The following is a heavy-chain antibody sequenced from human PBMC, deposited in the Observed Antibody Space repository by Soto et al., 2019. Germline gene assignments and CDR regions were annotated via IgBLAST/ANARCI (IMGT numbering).Heavy chain of an antibody. V-gene: IGHV4-30-4*01. CDR1: GDSISSADYY. Sequence: SETLSLTCTVSGDSISSADYYWSWIRQTPWKGLEWIGLIFYSGTTYYNPSLKSRLTISVDTSKNHFSLRLTSVTAADTAVYYCARDLWVEPELYYYGMDVWGQGXTVTVYS. D-gene: IGHD1-1*01. CDR3: ARDLWVEPELYYYGMDV. J-gene: IGHJ6*02. CDR2: IFYSGTT.